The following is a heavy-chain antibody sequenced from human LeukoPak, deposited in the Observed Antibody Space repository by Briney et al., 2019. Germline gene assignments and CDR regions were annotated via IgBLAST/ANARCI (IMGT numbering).Heavy chain of an antibody. Sequence: ASVKVSCKAFGYTFTSYGISWVRQAPGQGLEWMGWISAYNGNTNYAQKLQGRVTMTTDTSTSTAYMELRSLRSDDTAVYYCARDEYYYGSGSYYSSGSFFDPWGQGTLVTVSS. CDR3: ARDEYYYGSGSYYSSGSFFDP. V-gene: IGHV1-18*01. CDR2: ISAYNGNT. J-gene: IGHJ5*02. D-gene: IGHD3-10*01. CDR1: GYTFTSYG.